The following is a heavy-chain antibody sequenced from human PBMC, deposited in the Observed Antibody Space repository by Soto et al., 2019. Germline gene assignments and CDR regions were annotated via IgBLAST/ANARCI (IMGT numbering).Heavy chain of an antibody. CDR1: GDSISDYY. CDR3: ARARWLVGYYYYYALDV. V-gene: IGHV4-59*01. Sequence: SETLSLTYTVSGDSISDYYWSWIRQPPGKGLEWIGYIYYSGSTNYNPSLKSRVTISVDTSKNQFSLKLSSVTAADTAVYYCARARWLVGYYYYYALDVWGQGTTVTVSS. J-gene: IGHJ6*02. D-gene: IGHD6-19*01. CDR2: IYYSGST.